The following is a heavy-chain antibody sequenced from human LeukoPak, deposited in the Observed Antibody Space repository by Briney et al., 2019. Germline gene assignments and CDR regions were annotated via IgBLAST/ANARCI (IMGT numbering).Heavy chain of an antibody. CDR1: GGTFSSYA. J-gene: IGHJ3*02. V-gene: IGHV1-69*05. CDR2: IIPIFGTA. D-gene: IGHD3-10*01. Sequence: ASVKVSCKASGGTFSSYAISWVRQAPGQGLEWMGGIIPIFGTANYAQKFQGRVTITTDESTSTAYMELSSLRSEDTAVYYCARGFTMVREYAFDIWGQGTMLTVSS. CDR3: ARGFTMVREYAFDI.